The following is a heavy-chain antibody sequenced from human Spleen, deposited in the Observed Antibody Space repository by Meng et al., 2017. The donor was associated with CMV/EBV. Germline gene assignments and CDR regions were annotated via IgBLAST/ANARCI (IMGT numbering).Heavy chain of an antibody. V-gene: IGHV3-23*01. D-gene: IGHD3-3*01. CDR3: AKRIRFLEWLWPYYGMDV. CDR2: ISGSGGST. CDR1: GFTFSSYA. J-gene: IGHJ6*02. Sequence: GESLKISCAASGFTFSSYAMSWVRQAPGKGLEWASAISGSGGSTYYADSVKGRFTISRDNSKNTLYLQMNSLRAEDTAVYYCAKRIRFLEWLWPYYGMDVWGQGTTVTVSS.